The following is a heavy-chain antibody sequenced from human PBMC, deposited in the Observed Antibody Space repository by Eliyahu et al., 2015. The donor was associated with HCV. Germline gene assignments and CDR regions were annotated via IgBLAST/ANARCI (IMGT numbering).Heavy chain of an antibody. V-gene: IGHV3-66*01. CDR1: GFTVXSNY. Sequence: EVQLVESGGGLVQPGGSLRLSCAASGFTVXSNYMSWVRQAPGKGLEWVSIIYSGGTTYYADSVKGRFTISRDSSKNTIYLQMDSLRAEDTAVYYCARDPVEGEIAADPFDYWGQGTLVTVSS. CDR3: ARDPVEGEIAADPFDY. D-gene: IGHD6-6*01. J-gene: IGHJ4*02. CDR2: IYSGGTT.